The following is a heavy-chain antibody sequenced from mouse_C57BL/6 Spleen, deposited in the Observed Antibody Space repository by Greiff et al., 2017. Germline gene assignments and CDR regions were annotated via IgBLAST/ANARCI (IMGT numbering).Heavy chain of an antibody. CDR3: TRDDSKGGYVDV. J-gene: IGHJ1*03. CDR2: ISSGGDYI. CDR1: GFTFSSYA. V-gene: IGHV5-9-1*02. D-gene: IGHD2-5*01. Sequence: EVKLVESGEGLVKPGGSLKLSCAASGFTFSSYAMSWVRQTPEKRLEWVAYISSGGDYIYYADTVKGRFTISRDNARNTLYLQMSSLKSEDTAMYYCTRDDSKGGYVDVWGTGTTVTVSS.